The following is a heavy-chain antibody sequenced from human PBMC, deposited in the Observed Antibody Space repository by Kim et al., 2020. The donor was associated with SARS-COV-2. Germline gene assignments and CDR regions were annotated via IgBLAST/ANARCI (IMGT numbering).Heavy chain of an antibody. Sequence: SETLSLTCAVYGGSFSGYYWSWIRQPPGKGLEWIGEINHSGSTNYNPSLKSRVTISVDTSKNQFSLKLSSVTAADTAVYYCARGLGGRIDYWGQGTLVTVSS. CDR1: GGSFSGYY. V-gene: IGHV4-34*01. D-gene: IGHD3-3*01. CDR2: INHSGST. CDR3: ARGLGGRIDY. J-gene: IGHJ4*02.